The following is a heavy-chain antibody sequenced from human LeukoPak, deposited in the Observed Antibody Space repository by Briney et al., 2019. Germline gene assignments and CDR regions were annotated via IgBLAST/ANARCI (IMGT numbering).Heavy chain of an antibody. V-gene: IGHV1-69*13. Sequence: SVKVSCKASGGTFSSYAISWVRQAPRQGLEWMGGIIPIFGSANYAQKFQGRVTITADESTSTAYMELSSLRSEDTAVCYCATGGIIAAAHNWFDPWGQGTLVTVSS. CDR3: ATGGIIAAAHNWFDP. D-gene: IGHD6-13*01. CDR2: IIPIFGSA. CDR1: GGTFSSYA. J-gene: IGHJ5*02.